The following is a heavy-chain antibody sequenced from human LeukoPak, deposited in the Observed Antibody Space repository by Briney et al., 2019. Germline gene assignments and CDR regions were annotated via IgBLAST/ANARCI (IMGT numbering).Heavy chain of an antibody. CDR3: ARDGSEGIDPSRSLGYCSSTSCYRGNKFDY. CDR1: GYTFTSYY. J-gene: IGHJ4*02. V-gene: IGHV1-46*01. CDR2: INPSGGST. Sequence: ASVKVSCKASGYTFTSYYMHWVRQAPGQGLEWMEIINPSGGSTSYAQKFQGRVTMTRDTSTSTVYMELSSLRSEDTAVYYCARDGSEGIDPSRSLGYCSSTSCYRGNKFDYWGQGTLVTVSS. D-gene: IGHD2-2*01.